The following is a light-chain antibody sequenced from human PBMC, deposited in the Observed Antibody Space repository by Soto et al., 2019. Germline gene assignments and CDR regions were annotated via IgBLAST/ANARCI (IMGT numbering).Light chain of an antibody. CDR3: QQYDSILGT. Sequence: DIQMTQSTSPLSGSLGDRVTITWRASQSISRWLAWYQQKPGKAPKFLMYDASTLEAGVPSRFSGSGYGTEFTLTISDLQTDDFATYYCQQYDSILGTFGPGTKVDIK. V-gene: IGKV1-5*01. CDR2: DAS. CDR1: QSISRW. J-gene: IGKJ1*01.